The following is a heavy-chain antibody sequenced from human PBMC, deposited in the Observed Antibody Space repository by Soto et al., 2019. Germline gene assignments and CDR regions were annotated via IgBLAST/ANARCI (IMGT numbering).Heavy chain of an antibody. J-gene: IGHJ5*02. V-gene: IGHV4-59*08. CDR1: GASISSYY. Sequence: QVQLQESGPGLVKPSETLSLTCTVSGASISSYYWSWIRQPPGKGLEWIGYIYYSGTTNYNPSLKSRVTISVDTSKNQFSLTLTSVTAADTAVYYCARHDHQTIAVPGIHWFDPWGQGTLVTASS. D-gene: IGHD6-19*01. CDR2: IYYSGTT. CDR3: ARHDHQTIAVPGIHWFDP.